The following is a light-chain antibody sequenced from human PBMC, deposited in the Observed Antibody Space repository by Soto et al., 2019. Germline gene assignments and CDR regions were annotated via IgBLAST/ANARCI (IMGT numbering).Light chain of an antibody. CDR2: GAS. V-gene: IGKV3-15*01. CDR3: QQSHKWYI. J-gene: IGKJ2*01. CDR1: QNIDRH. Sequence: EIVLTQSPATLSVSPGERATLSCRASQNIDRHLHWYQQKPGQAPRLLIYGASARATGIPARFSGSGSGTEFTLTISSLQSEDFAVYYCQQSHKWYIFGQGTEVEIK.